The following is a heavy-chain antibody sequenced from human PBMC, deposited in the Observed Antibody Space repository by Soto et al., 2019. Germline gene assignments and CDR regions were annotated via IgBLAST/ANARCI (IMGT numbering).Heavy chain of an antibody. CDR3: ATISIVVVPAAIRPPPPYYYYGMDV. Sequence: GASVKVSCKVSGYTLTELSMHWVRQAPGKGLEWMGGFDPEDGETIYAQKFQGRVTMTEDTSTDTAYMELSSLRSEDTAVYYCATISIVVVPAAIRPPPPYYYYGMDVWGQGTTVTVSS. CDR1: GYTLTELS. D-gene: IGHD2-2*02. CDR2: FDPEDGET. J-gene: IGHJ6*02. V-gene: IGHV1-24*01.